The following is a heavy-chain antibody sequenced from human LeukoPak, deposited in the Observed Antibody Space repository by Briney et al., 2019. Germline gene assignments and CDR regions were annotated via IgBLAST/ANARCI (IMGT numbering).Heavy chain of an antibody. Sequence: PSETLSLTCTVSGGSISSGDYYWSWIRQPPGKGLEGIGYIYYSGSTYYNPSLKGRVTISVDTSKNQFSLKLSSVTAADTAEYYCARDQEGYSSVHNQNWFDPWGQGTLVTVSS. J-gene: IGHJ5*02. CDR2: IYYSGST. D-gene: IGHD6-25*01. CDR3: ARDQEGYSSVHNQNWFDP. CDR1: GGSISSGDYY. V-gene: IGHV4-30-4*08.